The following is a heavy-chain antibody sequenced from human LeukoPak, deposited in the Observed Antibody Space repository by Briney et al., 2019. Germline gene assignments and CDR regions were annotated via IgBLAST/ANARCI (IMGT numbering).Heavy chain of an antibody. V-gene: IGHV1-2*02. Sequence: GASVKVSCKASGYTFTGYYMHWVRQAPGQGLEWMGWINPNSGGTNYAQKFQGRVTMTRDTSISTAYMELSRLRSDDTAVYYCATSMVRGVIIVNWFDPWGQGTLVTVSS. D-gene: IGHD3-10*01. CDR2: INPNSGGT. CDR3: ATSMVRGVIIVNWFDP. J-gene: IGHJ5*02. CDR1: GYTFTGYY.